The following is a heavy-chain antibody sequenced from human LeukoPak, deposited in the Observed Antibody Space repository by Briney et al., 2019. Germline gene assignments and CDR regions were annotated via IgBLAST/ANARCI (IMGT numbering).Heavy chain of an antibody. CDR1: GFTFSSYG. J-gene: IGHJ1*01. Sequence: PGGSLRLSCAASGFTFSSYGMHWVRQAPGKGLEWVAVIWYDGSNKYYAGSVKGRFTISRDNSKNTLYLQMNSLRAEDTAVYYCARDYYDSSGYDGYFQHWGQGTLVTVPS. CDR3: ARDYYDSSGYDGYFQH. CDR2: IWYDGSNK. D-gene: IGHD3-22*01. V-gene: IGHV3-33*01.